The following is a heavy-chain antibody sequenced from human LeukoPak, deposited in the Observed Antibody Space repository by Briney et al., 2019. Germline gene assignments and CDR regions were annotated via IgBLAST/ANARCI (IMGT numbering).Heavy chain of an antibody. CDR3: AKDTKWELRGEAFDI. CDR2: ISWNSGSI. J-gene: IGHJ3*02. CDR1: GFTFDDYA. D-gene: IGHD1-26*01. V-gene: IGHV3-9*01. Sequence: QPGGSLRLSCAASGFTFDDYAMHWVRQAPGKGLEWVSGISWNSGSIGYADSVKGRFTISRDNAKNSLYLQMNSLRAEDTALYYCAKDTKWELRGEAFDIWGQGTMVTVSS.